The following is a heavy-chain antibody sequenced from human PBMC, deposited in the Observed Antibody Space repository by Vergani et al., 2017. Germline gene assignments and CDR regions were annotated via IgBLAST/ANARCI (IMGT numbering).Heavy chain of an antibody. D-gene: IGHD2-21*01. CDR2: VFYGGRT. Sequence: QMQWQESGPGLVKPSETLSLSCTVSGDSISTSSYAWGWIRQPPGKTLEWIGTVFYGGRTSYNPSLKSRVTLSLDTSKKQISLHLTSVTAADTAVYYCARHISVVRPSSMTAFDYWGQGTLVTVSS. J-gene: IGHJ4*02. V-gene: IGHV4-39*01. CDR3: ARHISVVRPSSMTAFDY. CDR1: GDSISTSSYA.